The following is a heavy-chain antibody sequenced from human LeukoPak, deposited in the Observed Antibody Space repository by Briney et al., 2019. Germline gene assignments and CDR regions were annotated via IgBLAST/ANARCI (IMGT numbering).Heavy chain of an antibody. CDR2: ISGSGGST. CDR1: GFTFSSYA. V-gene: IGHV3-23*01. J-gene: IGHJ4*02. CDR3: AKDSSRYDFWSGSTPY. Sequence: GGSLRLSCAASGFTFSSYAMSWVRQAPGEGLEWVSAISGSGGSTYYADSVKGRFTISRDNSKNTLYLQMNSLRAEDTAVYYCAKDSSRYDFWSGSTPYWGQGTLVTVSS. D-gene: IGHD3-3*01.